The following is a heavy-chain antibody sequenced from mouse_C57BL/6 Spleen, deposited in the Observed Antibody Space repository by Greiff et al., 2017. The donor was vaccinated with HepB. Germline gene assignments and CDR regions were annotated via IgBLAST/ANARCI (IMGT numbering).Heavy chain of an antibody. CDR1: GYTFTDYN. CDR2: INPNNGGT. V-gene: IGHV1-18*01. D-gene: IGHD2-4*01. J-gene: IGHJ4*01. Sequence: VQLQQSGPELVKPGASVKIPCKASGYTFTDYNMDWVKQSHGKSLEWIGDINPNNGGTIYNQKFKGKATLTVDKSSSTAYMELRSLTSEDTAVYYCARTLRRPCAMDYWGQGTSVTVSS. CDR3: ARTLRRPCAMDY.